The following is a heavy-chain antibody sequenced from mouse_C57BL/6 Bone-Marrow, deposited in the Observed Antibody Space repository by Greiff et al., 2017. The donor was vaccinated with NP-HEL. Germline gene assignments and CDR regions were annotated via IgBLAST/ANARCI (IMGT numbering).Heavy chain of an antibody. D-gene: IGHD1-1*01. CDR3: ARSYYGSSYPYAMDY. V-gene: IGHV5-4*01. Sequence: EVQGVESGGGLVKPGGSLKLSCAASGFTFSSYAMSWVRQTPEKRLEWVATISDGGSYTYYPDNVKGRFTISRDNAKNNLYLQMSHLKSEDTAMYYCARSYYGSSYPYAMDYWGQGTSVTVSS. CDR1: GFTFSSYA. J-gene: IGHJ4*01. CDR2: ISDGGSYT.